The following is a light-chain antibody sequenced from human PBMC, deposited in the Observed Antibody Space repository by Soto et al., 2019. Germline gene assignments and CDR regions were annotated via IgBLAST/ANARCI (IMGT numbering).Light chain of an antibody. V-gene: IGKV1-39*01. CDR3: QQRYSTPPVT. CDR2: AAS. CDR1: QSISSY. J-gene: IGKJ3*01. Sequence: DLQMTQSPSSLSASVGDRVTITCRASQSISSYLNWYQQKPGKAPKLLIYAASSLQSGVPSRFSGRGSGTEFTLTISSLQPEDFATYYCQQRYSTPPVTFGPGTKVDIK.